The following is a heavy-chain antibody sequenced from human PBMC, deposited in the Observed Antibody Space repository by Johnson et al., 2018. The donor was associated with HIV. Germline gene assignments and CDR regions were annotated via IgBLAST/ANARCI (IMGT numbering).Heavy chain of an antibody. V-gene: IGHV3-30*04. CDR3: ARQYSRTWYGPDAFDI. D-gene: IGHD6-13*01. CDR1: GFTFNVYA. J-gene: IGHJ3*02. CDR2: ISYDGSNK. Sequence: QVQLVESGGGVVQPGRSLRLSCAASGFTFNVYALHWVRQAPGKGLEWVAVISYDGSNKYYADSVKGRFTISRDNSKNTLDLQMNSLRAEDTAVYYCARQYSRTWYGPDAFDIWGQGTMVTVSS.